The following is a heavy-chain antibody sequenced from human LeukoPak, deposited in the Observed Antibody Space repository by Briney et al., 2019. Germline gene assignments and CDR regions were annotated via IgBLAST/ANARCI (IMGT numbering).Heavy chain of an antibody. D-gene: IGHD6-13*01. CDR1: GGSFSGYY. CDR3: AKDNSSSWTFDY. CDR2: INQSGGT. J-gene: IGHJ4*02. Sequence: SETLSLTCAVYGGSFSGYYWSWIRQSPGKGLEWIGDINQSGGTNYNPSLKSRVTISVDTSNNHSSLRLSSVTAADTAVYYCAKDNSSSWTFDYWGQGTLVTVSS. V-gene: IGHV4-34*01.